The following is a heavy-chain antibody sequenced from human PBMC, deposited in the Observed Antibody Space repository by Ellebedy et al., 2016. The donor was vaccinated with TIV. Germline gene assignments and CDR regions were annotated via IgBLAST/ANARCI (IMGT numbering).Heavy chain of an antibody. D-gene: IGHD1-26*01. Sequence: GGSLRLXXAASGFTFSSYSTNWVRQAPGKGLEWVSSISSSSSYIYYADSVKGRFTISRDNAKNSLYLQMNSLRAEDTAVYYCASVGSGSYYYYGMDVWGQGTTVTVSS. CDR3: ASVGSGSYYYYGMDV. CDR2: ISSSSSYI. J-gene: IGHJ6*02. V-gene: IGHV3-21*01. CDR1: GFTFSSYS.